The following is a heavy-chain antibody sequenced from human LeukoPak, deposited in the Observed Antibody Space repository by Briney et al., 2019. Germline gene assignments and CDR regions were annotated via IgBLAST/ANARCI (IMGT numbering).Heavy chain of an antibody. CDR2: ISSSSSYI. V-gene: IGHV3-21*01. CDR1: GFTFSSYS. Sequence: GGSLRLSCAASGFTFSSYSMNWVRQAPGKGLEWVSSISSSSSYIYYADSVKGRFTISRDNAKNSLYLKMNSLRAEDTAVYYCARPSLITMVRGVIRSYYGMDVWGQGTTVTVSS. J-gene: IGHJ6*02. D-gene: IGHD3-10*01. CDR3: ARPSLITMVRGVIRSYYGMDV.